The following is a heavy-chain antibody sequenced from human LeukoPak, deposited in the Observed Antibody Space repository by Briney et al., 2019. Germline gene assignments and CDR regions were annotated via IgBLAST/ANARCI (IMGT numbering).Heavy chain of an antibody. J-gene: IGHJ4*02. CDR1: GYTFTGYY. Sequence: GASVKVSCKASGYTFTGYYIHWVRQAPGQGLEWMGWINPNSGGTNYAQKFQGRVTITRDTSISTAYMELSRLRSDDTAVYYCARAPYSYGDSTEWDYWGQGTLVTVSS. V-gene: IGHV1-2*02. D-gene: IGHD4-17*01. CDR3: ARAPYSYGDSTEWDY. CDR2: INPNSGGT.